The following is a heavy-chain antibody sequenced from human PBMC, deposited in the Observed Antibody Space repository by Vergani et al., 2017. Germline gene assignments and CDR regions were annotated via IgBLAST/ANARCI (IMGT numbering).Heavy chain of an antibody. CDR1: GFTFSSSA. CDR2: ISYDGANE. Sequence: QVQLVESGGGVVQPGRSLRLSCAASGFTFSSSAMHWVRQAPGKGLEWVAVISYDGANEYYTDSVKGRFTISRDNSKNTLDLQMNSLRAEDTAVYYCAVTGDCLSVNCYRACHIWGKGTMVTVSS. D-gene: IGHD2-2*01. J-gene: IGHJ3*02. CDR3: AVTGDCLSVNCYRACHI. V-gene: IGHV3-30-3*01.